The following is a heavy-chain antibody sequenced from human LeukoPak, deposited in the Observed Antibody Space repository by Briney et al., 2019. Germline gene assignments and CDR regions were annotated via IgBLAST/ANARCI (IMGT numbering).Heavy chain of an antibody. Sequence: SETLSLTCTVSGGSISSYYWSWIRQPPGKGLEWIGYIYYSGSTNYNPSLKSRVTISVDTSKNQFSLKLSSVTAAGTAVYYCARGVVVAALDYWGQGTLVTVSS. CDR2: IYYSGST. CDR1: GGSISSYY. CDR3: ARGVVVAALDY. J-gene: IGHJ4*02. D-gene: IGHD2-15*01. V-gene: IGHV4-59*01.